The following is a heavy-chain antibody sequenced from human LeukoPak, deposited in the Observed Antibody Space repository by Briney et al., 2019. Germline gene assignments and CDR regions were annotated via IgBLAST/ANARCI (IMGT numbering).Heavy chain of an antibody. V-gene: IGHV4-4*09. CDR2: IYTSGST. J-gene: IGHJ5*02. Sequence: PSETLSLTCTVSGVSISSYYWSWVRQPPGKGLEWIGYIYTSGSTNYNPSLKSRVAISVDTSKNQFSLKLSSVTAADTAVYYCARDGSSSWWGWFDPWGQGTLVTVSS. D-gene: IGHD6-13*01. CDR3: ARDGSSSWWGWFDP. CDR1: GVSISSYY.